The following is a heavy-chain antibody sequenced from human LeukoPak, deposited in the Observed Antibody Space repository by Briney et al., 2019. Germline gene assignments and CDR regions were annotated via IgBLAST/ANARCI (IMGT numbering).Heavy chain of an antibody. V-gene: IGHV3-21*01. Sequence: GGSLRLSCAASGFTFSSYSMNWVRQAPGKGLEWVSSISSSSSYIYYADSVKGRFTISRGNAKNSLYLQMNSLRAEDTAVYYCARDVSIAVAGCSLAYWGQGTLVTVSS. CDR3: ARDVSIAVAGCSLAY. CDR2: ISSSSSYI. J-gene: IGHJ4*02. CDR1: GFTFSSYS. D-gene: IGHD6-19*01.